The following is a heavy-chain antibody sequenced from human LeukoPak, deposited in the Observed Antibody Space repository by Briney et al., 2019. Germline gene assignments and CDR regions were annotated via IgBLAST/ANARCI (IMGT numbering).Heavy chain of an antibody. Sequence: PSKTLSLTCTVSGGSISSYYWSWIRQPPGKGLEWIGYIYYSGSTNYNPSLKSRVTISVDTSKNQFSLKLSSVTAADTAVYYCARDGPYYGSGRLYYYYGMDVWGQGTTVTVSS. CDR2: IYYSGST. V-gene: IGHV4-59*01. D-gene: IGHD3-10*01. J-gene: IGHJ6*02. CDR1: GGSISSYY. CDR3: ARDGPYYGSGRLYYYYGMDV.